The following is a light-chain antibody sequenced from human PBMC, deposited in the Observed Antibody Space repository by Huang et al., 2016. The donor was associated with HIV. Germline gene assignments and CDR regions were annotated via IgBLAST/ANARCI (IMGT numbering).Light chain of an antibody. CDR1: QSIGSN. Sequence: EIVMTQSPATLSVSPGGRATLSCRASQSIGSNLAWYQQKLGQPPRRLIYGAFSRATGVPTRFSGSGSGTEFTLTITSLQSEDFALYYCQQYDDGRTFGQGTKVET. J-gene: IGKJ1*01. CDR3: QQYDDGRT. CDR2: GAF. V-gene: IGKV3-15*01.